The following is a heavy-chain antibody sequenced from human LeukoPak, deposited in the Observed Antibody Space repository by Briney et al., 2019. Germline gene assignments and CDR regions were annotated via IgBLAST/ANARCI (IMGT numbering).Heavy chain of an antibody. CDR1: GFTFSSYA. CDR2: ISGSGASA. Sequence: PGGSLRLSCAASGFTFSSYAMSWVRQAPGKGLEWVSAISGSGASAYYADSVKGRFTISRDNSKNTLSLQMNSLRAEDTAVYYCAESSYYYYGMDVWGQGTTVTVSS. CDR3: AESSYYYYGMDV. J-gene: IGHJ6*02. V-gene: IGHV3-23*01. D-gene: IGHD2-2*01.